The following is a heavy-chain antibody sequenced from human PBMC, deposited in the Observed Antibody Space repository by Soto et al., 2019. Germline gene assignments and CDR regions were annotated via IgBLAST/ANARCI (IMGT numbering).Heavy chain of an antibody. CDR3: ARDSWVFGVDY. V-gene: IGHV3-11*01. Sequence: QVQLVESGGGLVKPGGSLRLSCAASGFTLRDYYMSWIRQAPGKGLEWVSYISSSGETIYYADSVKGRVTISRDSAKNSLSLQMNSLRAEDTAVYYCARDSWVFGVDYWGQGSLVTVSS. J-gene: IGHJ4*02. CDR1: GFTLRDYY. CDR2: ISSSGETI. D-gene: IGHD3-3*01.